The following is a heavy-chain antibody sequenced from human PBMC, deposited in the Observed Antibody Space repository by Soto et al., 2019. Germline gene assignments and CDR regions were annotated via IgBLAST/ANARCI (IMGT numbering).Heavy chain of an antibody. V-gene: IGHV3-21*01. CDR1: GFTFSSYS. J-gene: IGHJ4*02. D-gene: IGHD3-3*01. Sequence: GGSLRLACAASGFTFSSYSMNWVRQAPGKGLEWVSSISSSSSYIYYADSVKGRFTISRDNAKNSLYLQMNSLRAEDTAVYYCARDNRDYYFAYWGQGTLVTVSS. CDR2: ISSSSSYI. CDR3: ARDNRDYYFAY.